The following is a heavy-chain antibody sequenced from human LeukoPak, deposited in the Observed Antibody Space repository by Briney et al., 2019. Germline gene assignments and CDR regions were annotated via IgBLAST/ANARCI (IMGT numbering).Heavy chain of an antibody. CDR1: GGSISSGGYY. J-gene: IGHJ4*02. CDR2: IYHSGST. Sequence: SQTLSLTCTVSGGSISSGGYYWSWIRQPPGKGLEWIGYIYHSGSTYYNPSLKSRVTISVDRSKNQFSLKLSSVTAADTAVYYCARLSVAGIDYWGQGTLVTVSS. CDR3: ARLSVAGIDY. D-gene: IGHD6-19*01. V-gene: IGHV4-30-2*01.